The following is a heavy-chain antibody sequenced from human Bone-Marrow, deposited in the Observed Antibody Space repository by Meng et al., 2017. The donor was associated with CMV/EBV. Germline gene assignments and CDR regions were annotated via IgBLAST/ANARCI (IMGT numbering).Heavy chain of an antibody. V-gene: IGHV3-30*02. CDR1: GFTFSSYG. CDR3: ARESGSVGWYGLEV. Sequence: GGSLRLSCAASGFTFSSYGMHWVRQAPGKGLEWVAFIRYDGSNKYYADSVKGRFTISRDNAKNALYKQMNSLRGEGTAVYYCARESGSVGWYGLEVWGQGTSVTVSS. CDR2: IRYDGSNK. J-gene: IGHJ6*02. D-gene: IGHD1-26*01.